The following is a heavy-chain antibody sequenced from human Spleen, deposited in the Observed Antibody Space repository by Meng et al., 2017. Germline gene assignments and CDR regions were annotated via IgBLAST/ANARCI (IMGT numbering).Heavy chain of an antibody. J-gene: IGHJ4*02. V-gene: IGHV1-18*01. D-gene: IGHD6-19*01. Sequence: ASVKVSCKASSDTFSNHITWVRQAPGQGLEWMGWISAYNGNTNYAQKFKGRVTLTTDTSTSTAYMELRSLTSDDTAVYYCARVRSEAEARFSPGWYFDYWGQGTLVTVSS. CDR3: ARVRSEAEARFSPGWYFDY. CDR1: SDTFSNH. CDR2: ISAYNGNT.